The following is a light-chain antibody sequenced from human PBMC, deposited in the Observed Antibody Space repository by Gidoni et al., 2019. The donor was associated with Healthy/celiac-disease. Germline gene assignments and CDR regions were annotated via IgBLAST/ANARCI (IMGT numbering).Light chain of an antibody. CDR3: RQSYSTHT. CDR2: AAS. J-gene: IGKJ5*01. CDR1: QSISSY. V-gene: IGKV1-39*01. Sequence: DIQMSQPPSSLSASVGDRVTITCRASQSISSYLNWYQQKPGKAPKLLIYAASSLQSGVPSRFSGSGSGTDFTLTISILQPEDFATYYCRQSYSTHTCGQETRLGIK.